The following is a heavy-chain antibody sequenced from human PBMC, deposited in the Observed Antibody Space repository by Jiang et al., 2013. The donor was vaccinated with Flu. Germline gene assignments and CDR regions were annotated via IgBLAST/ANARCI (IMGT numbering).Heavy chain of an antibody. V-gene: IGHV1-46*01. Sequence: SVKVSCKASGYTFTSFFLHWVRQAPGQGLEWMGIINPSGGSANYAQMFQGRVTMTRDTSTSTLYMELSSLRSEDTAVYYCARDGYEGLDYWGQGTLVTVSS. CDR3: ARDGYEGLDY. J-gene: IGHJ4*01. D-gene: IGHD1-1*01. CDR2: INPSGGSA. CDR1: GYTFTSFF.